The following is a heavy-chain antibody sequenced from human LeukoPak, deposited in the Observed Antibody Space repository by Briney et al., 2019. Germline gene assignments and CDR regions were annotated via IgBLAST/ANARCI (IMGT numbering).Heavy chain of an antibody. V-gene: IGHV4-31*03. D-gene: IGHD6-13*01. J-gene: IGHJ6*02. CDR2: IYYRGST. CDR1: GGSISSGGYY. Sequence: SETLSLTCTVSGGSISSGGYYWSWIRQHPGKGLEWIGYIYYRGSTYYNPSLKSRVTISVDTSKNQFSLKLSSVTSADTAVYYCARGTSSSWYSNYYYYGMDVWGQGTTVTVSS. CDR3: ARGTSSSWYSNYYYYGMDV.